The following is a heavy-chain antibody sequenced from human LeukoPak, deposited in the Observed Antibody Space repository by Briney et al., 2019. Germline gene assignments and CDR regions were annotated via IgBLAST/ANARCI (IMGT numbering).Heavy chain of an antibody. D-gene: IGHD5-24*01. Sequence: SVKVSCKASGGTFSSYAISWVRQAPGQGLEWMGRIIPIFGIANYAQKFQGRVTITADKSTSTAYMELSSLRSEDTAVYYCAFPRGRSRDGYNWVFDYWGQGTPVTVSS. V-gene: IGHV1-69*04. CDR3: AFPRGRSRDGYNWVFDY. CDR2: IIPIFGIA. CDR1: GGTFSSYA. J-gene: IGHJ4*02.